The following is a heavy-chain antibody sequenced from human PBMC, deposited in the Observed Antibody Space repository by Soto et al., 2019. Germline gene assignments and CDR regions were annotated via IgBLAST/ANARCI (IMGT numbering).Heavy chain of an antibody. J-gene: IGHJ6*02. V-gene: IGHV5-51*01. D-gene: IGHD3-22*01. CDR3: ARRAIVALYGMDV. CDR2: IYPGDSDT. CDR1: GYSFTSYW. Sequence: RGESLKISCKGSGYSFTSYWIGWVRQMPGKGLEWMGIIYPGDSDTRYSPSFQGQVTISADKSISTAYLQWSSLKASDTAMYYWARRAIVALYGMDVWGQGTTVTVSS.